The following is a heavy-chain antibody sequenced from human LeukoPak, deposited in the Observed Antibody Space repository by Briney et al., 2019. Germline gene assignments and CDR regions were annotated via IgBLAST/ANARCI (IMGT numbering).Heavy chain of an antibody. CDR1: GGSISSYY. D-gene: IGHD2-15*01. Sequence: SETLSLTCTVSGGSISSYYWSWIRQPPGKGLEWIGYIYYSGITNYNPSLKSRVTISVDASRNQFSLKLSSVTAADTAVYYCARSDTYCSGGSCPPNTFDALDIWGQGTLVTVSS. J-gene: IGHJ3*02. V-gene: IGHV4-59*01. CDR3: ARSDTYCSGGSCPPNTFDALDI. CDR2: IYYSGIT.